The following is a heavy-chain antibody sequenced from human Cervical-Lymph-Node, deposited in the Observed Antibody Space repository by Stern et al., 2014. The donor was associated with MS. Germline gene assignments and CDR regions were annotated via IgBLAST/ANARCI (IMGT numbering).Heavy chain of an antibody. CDR1: GFTFSSYR. CDR3: ASVHSGGRGFVPKYFQY. Sequence: VQLVESGGGVVQPGGSLRLSCAASGFTFSSYRMHWVRQTPGQGLEWVTVISYDVSDQAYADSVKDRFTISGDNSKSTLYLQMNSLSADDTAVYYCASVHSGGRGFVPKYFQYWGQGTLVTVSS. D-gene: IGHD2-15*01. CDR2: ISYDVSDQ. J-gene: IGHJ1*01. V-gene: IGHV3-30-3*01.